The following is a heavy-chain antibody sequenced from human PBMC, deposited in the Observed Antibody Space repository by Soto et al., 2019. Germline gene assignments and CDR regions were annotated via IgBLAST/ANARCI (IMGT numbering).Heavy chain of an antibody. J-gene: IGHJ4*02. V-gene: IGHV3-33*01. Sequence: QVQLVESGGGVVQPGRSLRLSCAASGFTFSSYGMHWVRQAPGKGLEWVAVIWYDGSNKYYADSVKGRFTISRDNSKNTLYLQMNSLRAEDTAVYYCARDLEMATIQGYFDYWGQGTLVTVSS. D-gene: IGHD5-12*01. CDR2: IWYDGSNK. CDR1: GFTFSSYG. CDR3: ARDLEMATIQGYFDY.